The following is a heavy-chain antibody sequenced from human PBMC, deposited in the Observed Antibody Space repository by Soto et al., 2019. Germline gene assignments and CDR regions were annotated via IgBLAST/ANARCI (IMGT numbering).Heavy chain of an antibody. CDR1: EGTVVGRGDH. J-gene: IGHJ4*02. CDR3: ARGHRYDDVFAGIGY. Sequence: LQPLRLRCSVSEGTVVGRGDHWISNHQNPGKGLEWIGYIHSSGTTYYNPSLKSRVTISEDTSKNQFSLKLTSVTAADTAVYYCARGHRYDDVFAGIGYWRQRTPDTVIS. V-gene: IGHV4-31*03. CDR2: IHSSGTT. D-gene: IGHD3-16*01.